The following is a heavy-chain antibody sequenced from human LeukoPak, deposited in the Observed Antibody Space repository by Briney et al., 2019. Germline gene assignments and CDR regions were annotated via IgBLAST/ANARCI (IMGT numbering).Heavy chain of an antibody. CDR1: GYTFTCYY. J-gene: IGHJ6*03. CDR2: INPNSGGT. CDR3: ARDAAFEDYYYYMDV. V-gene: IGHV1-2*02. Sequence: ASVKVSCKASGYTFTCYYMHWVRQAPGQGLEWMGWINPNSGGTNYAQKFQGRVTMTRDTSISTAYMELSRLRSDDTAVYYCARDAAFEDYYYYMDVWGKGTTVTVSS.